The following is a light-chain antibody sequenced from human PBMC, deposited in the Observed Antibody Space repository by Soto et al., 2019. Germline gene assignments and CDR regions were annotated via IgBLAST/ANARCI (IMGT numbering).Light chain of an antibody. J-gene: IGKJ4*01. CDR3: EQYGSSPLT. CDR2: DAS. CDR1: QSVGSDF. V-gene: IGKV3-20*01. Sequence: EIVLTQSPGTLSLSPGERATLSCRASQSVGSDFLAWYQQRPGQAPRLVMYDASSRPPGIPDRFSGSGSGTDFTLTISRLEPEDFAVYYCEQYGSSPLTFGGGTKGDI.